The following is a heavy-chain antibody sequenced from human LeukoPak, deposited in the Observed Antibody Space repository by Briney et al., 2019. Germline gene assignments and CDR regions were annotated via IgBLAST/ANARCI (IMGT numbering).Heavy chain of an antibody. V-gene: IGHV3-30*04. CDR1: GFTFSSYA. J-gene: IGHJ4*02. CDR3: AREPRLSRDGYNLDY. CDR2: ISYDGSNE. Sequence: LPGGSLRLSCAASGFTFSSYAMHWVRQAPGKGLEWVAVISYDGSNEYYADSVKGRFTISRDNSKNTLYLQMNSLRAEDTAVYYCAREPRLSRDGYNLDYWGQGTLVTVSS. D-gene: IGHD5-24*01.